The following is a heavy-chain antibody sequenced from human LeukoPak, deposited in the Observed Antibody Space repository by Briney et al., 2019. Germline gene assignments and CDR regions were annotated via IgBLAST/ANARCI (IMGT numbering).Heavy chain of an antibody. V-gene: IGHV3-30*02. J-gene: IGHJ4*02. CDR2: IRYDGSNK. D-gene: IGHD3-3*01. Sequence: GGSLRLSCAASGFTFSSYGMHWVRQAPGKGLEWVAFIRYDGSNKYYADSVKGRFTIPRDNSKNTLYLQMNSLRAEDTAVYYCAKDRGLRFLEWLSDEFDYWGQGTLVTVSS. CDR3: AKDRGLRFLEWLSDEFDY. CDR1: GFTFSSYG.